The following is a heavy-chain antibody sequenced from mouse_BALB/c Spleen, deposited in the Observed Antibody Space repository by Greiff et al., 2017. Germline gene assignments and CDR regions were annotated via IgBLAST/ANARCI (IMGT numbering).Heavy chain of an antibody. J-gene: IGHJ2*01. CDR3: TRYPSYGSSLFDY. CDR2: IDPETGGT. V-gene: IGHV1-15*01. D-gene: IGHD1-1*01. CDR1: GYTFTDYE. Sequence: VQLHQSGAELVRPGASVTLSCKASGYTFTDYEMHWVKQTPVHGLEWIGAIDPETGGTAYNQKFKGKATLTADKSSSTAYMELRSLTSEDSAVYYCTRYPSYGSSLFDYWGQGTTLTVSS.